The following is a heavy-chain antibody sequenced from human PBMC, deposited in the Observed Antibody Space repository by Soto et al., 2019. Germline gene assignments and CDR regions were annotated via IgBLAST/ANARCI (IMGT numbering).Heavy chain of an antibody. V-gene: IGHV3-74*01. CDR3: ARDSSPYYDFWSDFYTYFDY. J-gene: IGHJ4*02. D-gene: IGHD3-3*01. CDR1: GFTFSSHW. Sequence: GGSLRLSCAVSGFTFSSHWMHWVRQAPGKGLVWVSRINSDGSSTNYADSVKGRFTISRDNAKNTLYLQMNSLRADDTAVYYCARDSSPYYDFWSDFYTYFDYWGQGALVTVSS. CDR2: INSDGSST.